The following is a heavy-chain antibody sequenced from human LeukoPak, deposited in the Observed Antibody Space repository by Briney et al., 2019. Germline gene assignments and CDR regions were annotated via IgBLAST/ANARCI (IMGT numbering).Heavy chain of an antibody. Sequence: GRSLRLSCAASGFTFGDHYMDWVRQTPGKGLEWVGRTRDRAHSYTTEYAASVKGRFTISRDDSKNSLYLQMNSLKTEDTAVYYCASLLTFGGTVDYWGQGTLVTVSS. CDR3: ASLLTFGGTVDY. D-gene: IGHD3-16*01. J-gene: IGHJ4*02. V-gene: IGHV3-72*01. CDR1: GFTFGDHY. CDR2: TRDRAHSYTT.